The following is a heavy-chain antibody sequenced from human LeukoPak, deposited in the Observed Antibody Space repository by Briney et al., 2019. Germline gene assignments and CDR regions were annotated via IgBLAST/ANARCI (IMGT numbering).Heavy chain of an antibody. CDR3: ARALQRANWGSGEYFDY. CDR2: IITIFGTP. CDR1: GGTFSSYA. J-gene: IGHJ4*02. D-gene: IGHD7-27*01. V-gene: IGHV1-69*05. Sequence: GASVKVSCKASGGTFSSYAISWVRQAPGQGLEWMGRIITIFGTPNYAQKFQGRVTITTDESTSTVYMELSSLRSEDTAVYYCARALQRANWGSGEYFDYWGQGTLVTVSS.